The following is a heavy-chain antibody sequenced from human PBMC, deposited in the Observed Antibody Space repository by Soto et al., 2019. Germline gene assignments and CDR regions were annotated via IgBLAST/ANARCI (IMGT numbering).Heavy chain of an antibody. V-gene: IGHV4-31*03. CDR3: AGGGGDFWRGCKD. D-gene: IGHD3-3*01. Sequence: SETLSLTCTVSGGSISSGGYYWSWIRQHPGKGLEWIGYIYYSGSTYYNPSLKSRVTISVDTSKNQFSLKLSSVTAADTAVYYCAGGGGDFWRGCKDWGQGTLLTVSS. CDR1: GGSISSGGYY. CDR2: IYYSGST. J-gene: IGHJ4*02.